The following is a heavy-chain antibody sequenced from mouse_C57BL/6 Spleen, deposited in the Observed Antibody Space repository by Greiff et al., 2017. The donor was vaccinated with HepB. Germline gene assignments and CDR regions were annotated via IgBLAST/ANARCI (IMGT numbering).Heavy chain of an antibody. CDR1: GFTFSDYG. CDR3: ARPTVVPMDY. CDR2: ISSGSSTI. Sequence: EVQLMESGGGLVKPGGSLKLSCAASGFTFSDYGMHWVRQAPEKGLEWVAYISSGSSTIYYADTVKGRFTISRDNAKNTLFLQMTSLRSEDTAMYYCARPTVVPMDYWGQGTSVTVSS. V-gene: IGHV5-17*01. D-gene: IGHD1-1*01. J-gene: IGHJ4*01.